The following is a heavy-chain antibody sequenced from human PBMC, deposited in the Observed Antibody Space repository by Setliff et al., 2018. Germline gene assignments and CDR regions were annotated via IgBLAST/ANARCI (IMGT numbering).Heavy chain of an antibody. CDR1: GASINSGSNY. D-gene: IGHD1-7*01. Sequence: SETLSLTCTVSGASINSGSNYWGWIRQPPGKGLEWIGRIHNRGTTYSNASLASRLTLSVDTSKNQFSLKLTSVTASDTAVYYCARTGTYRYFDSWGQGTRVTVSS. J-gene: IGHJ4*02. CDR2: IHNRGTT. CDR3: ARTGTYRYFDS. V-gene: IGHV4-39*01.